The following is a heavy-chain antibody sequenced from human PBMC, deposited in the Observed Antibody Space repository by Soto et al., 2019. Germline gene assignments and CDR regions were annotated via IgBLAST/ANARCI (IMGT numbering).Heavy chain of an antibody. D-gene: IGHD2-2*01. CDR2: IYYSWST. Sequence: TLSLTCPVSGVSISSGDYYGSWIREPPGKGLEWIGYIYYSWSTYYNPSLKSRVTISVDTSKNQFSLKLSSVTAADTAVYYCARDRKAAVVVPAAAIDAFDIWGQGTMVTVSS. CDR3: ARDRKAAVVVPAAAIDAFDI. V-gene: IGHV4-30-4*01. CDR1: GVSISSGDYY. J-gene: IGHJ3*02.